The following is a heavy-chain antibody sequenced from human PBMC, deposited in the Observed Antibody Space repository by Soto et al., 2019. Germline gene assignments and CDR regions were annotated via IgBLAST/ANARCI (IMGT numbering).Heavy chain of an antibody. CDR3: VSQRTSVLTQAYFDY. V-gene: IGHV4-59*04. CDR2: VSYRGGS. J-gene: IGHJ4*02. D-gene: IGHD2-8*01. CDR1: GASISSYY. Sequence: PWETLSLTCTVSGASISSYYWSWIRQSPVKGMEWLASVSYRGGSYSNSSVKSRVTISVDTSKNQFSLNLNSVTDSDTAVYYCVSQRTSVLTQAYFDYWGPGALVTVS.